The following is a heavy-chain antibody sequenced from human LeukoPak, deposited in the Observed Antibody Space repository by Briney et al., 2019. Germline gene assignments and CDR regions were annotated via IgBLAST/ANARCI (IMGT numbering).Heavy chain of an antibody. Sequence: GGSLRLSCAASGFTFSDYYMSWIRQAPGKGLEWVSSISISSNYINYTDSVKDRCTISRDNGKNSLYLQMNSLRAEDTAVYYCARRAGAYSHPYDYWGQGTLVTVSS. D-gene: IGHD4/OR15-4a*01. J-gene: IGHJ4*02. CDR3: ARRAGAYSHPYDY. CDR2: ISISSNYI. CDR1: GFTFSDYY. V-gene: IGHV3-11*06.